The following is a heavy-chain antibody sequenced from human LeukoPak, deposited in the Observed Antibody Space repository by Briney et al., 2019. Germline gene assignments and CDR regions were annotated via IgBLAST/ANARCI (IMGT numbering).Heavy chain of an antibody. D-gene: IGHD2-15*01. CDR3: ARGYCSGGSCYWPFDY. V-gene: IGHV1-69*04. CDR2: IIPILGIA. J-gene: IGHJ4*02. Sequence: SVKVSCKASGGTFSSYAISWVRQAPGQGLEWIGRIIPILGIATYAQKFQGRVTITADKSTSTAYMELSSLRSEDTAVYYCARGYCSGGSCYWPFDYWGQGTLVTVSS. CDR1: GGTFSSYA.